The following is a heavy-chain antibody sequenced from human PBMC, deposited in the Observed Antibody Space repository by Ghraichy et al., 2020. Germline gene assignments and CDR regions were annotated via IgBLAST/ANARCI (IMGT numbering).Heavy chain of an antibody. CDR2: INHSGST. Sequence: SETLSLTCAVYGGSFSGYYWSWIRQPPGKGLEWIGEINHSGSTNYNPSLKSRVTISVDTSKNQFSLKLSSVTAADTAVYYCARRVGGYYYYYYGMDVWGHGTTVTVSS. V-gene: IGHV4-34*01. D-gene: IGHD2-15*01. CDR1: GGSFSGYY. J-gene: IGHJ6*02. CDR3: ARRVGGYYYYYYGMDV.